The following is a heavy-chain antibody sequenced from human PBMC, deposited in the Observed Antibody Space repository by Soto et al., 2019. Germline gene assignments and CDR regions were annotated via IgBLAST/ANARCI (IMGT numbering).Heavy chain of an antibody. J-gene: IGHJ4*02. CDR2: ISGSGGSA. Sequence: PGGSLRLSCAASGFTFSSYAMSWVRPAPGKGLEWVSAISGSGGSAYYADSVKGRFTISRDNSKNTLYLQMNSLRAEDTAVYYCANQYNWNPPFDYWGQGTLVTVSS. CDR3: ANQYNWNPPFDY. CDR1: GFTFSSYA. V-gene: IGHV3-23*01. D-gene: IGHD1-20*01.